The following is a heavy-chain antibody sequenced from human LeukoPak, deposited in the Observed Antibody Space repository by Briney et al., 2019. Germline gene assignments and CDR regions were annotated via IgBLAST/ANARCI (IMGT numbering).Heavy chain of an antibody. CDR1: GFTFSTYS. J-gene: IGHJ3*02. D-gene: IGHD1-1*01. Sequence: GGSLRLSCAASGFTFSTYSMHWVRQAPGKGLVWVSRVASDGSSTTYADSVKGRFTISRDNAKNTLYLQMNSLRAEDTAVYYCARTQLAYAFDIWGKGTMVTVSS. V-gene: IGHV3-74*01. CDR3: ARTQLAYAFDI. CDR2: VASDGSST.